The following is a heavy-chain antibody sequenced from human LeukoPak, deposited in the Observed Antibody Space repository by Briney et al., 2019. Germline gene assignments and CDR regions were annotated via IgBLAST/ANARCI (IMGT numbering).Heavy chain of an antibody. CDR3: ARGPVDTAMVIGYYFDY. CDR1: GFTFSDYW. CDR2: IRQDGGEK. V-gene: IGHV3-7*01. J-gene: IGHJ4*02. Sequence: GGSLRLSCAVSGFTFSDYWMNWVRQAPGKGLEWVASIRQDGGEKSYVDSVKGRLTISRDNAKNSLYLQMNSLRAEDTAVYYCARGPVDTAMVIGYYFDYWGQGTLVTVSS. D-gene: IGHD5-18*01.